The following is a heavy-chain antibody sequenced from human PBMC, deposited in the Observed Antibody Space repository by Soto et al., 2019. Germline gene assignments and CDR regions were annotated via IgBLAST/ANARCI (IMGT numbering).Heavy chain of an antibody. CDR3: ARVGAGAGGSGSCLDY. J-gene: IGHJ4*02. CDR1: GGTFSSYT. Sequence: ASVKVSCKASGGTFSSYTISWVRQAPGQGLEWMGRIIPILGIANYAQKFQGRVTITADKSTSTAYMELSSLRSEDTAVYYCARVGAGAGGSGSCLDYWGQGTLVTVSS. CDR2: IIPILGIA. D-gene: IGHD2-15*01. V-gene: IGHV1-69*02.